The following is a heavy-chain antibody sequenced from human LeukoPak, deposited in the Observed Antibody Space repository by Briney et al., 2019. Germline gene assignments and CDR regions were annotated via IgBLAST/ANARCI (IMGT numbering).Heavy chain of an antibody. CDR2: IKQDGSEK. CDR1: GFTFSSYA. V-gene: IGHV3-7*01. Sequence: GGSLRLSCAVSGFTFSSYAMSWVRQAPGKGLEWVANIKQDGSEKYYVDSVKGRFTISRDNAKNSLYLQMNSLRAEDTAVYYCARGVAGGWAYYYYMDVWGKGTTVTVSS. J-gene: IGHJ6*03. CDR3: ARGVAGGWAYYYYMDV. D-gene: IGHD6-19*01.